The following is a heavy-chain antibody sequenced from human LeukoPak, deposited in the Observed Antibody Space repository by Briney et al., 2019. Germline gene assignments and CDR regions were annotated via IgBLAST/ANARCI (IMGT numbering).Heavy chain of an antibody. J-gene: IGHJ4*02. CDR2: IYYSGST. V-gene: IGHV4-59*01. Sequence: SETLSLTCTVSGGSISSYYWSWIRQPPGKGLECIGYIYYSGSTNYNPSLKSRVTISVDTSKNQFSLKLSSVTAADTAVYYCARINQWRGGHDYWGQGTLVTVSS. CDR3: ARINQWRGGHDY. D-gene: IGHD6-19*01. CDR1: GGSISSYY.